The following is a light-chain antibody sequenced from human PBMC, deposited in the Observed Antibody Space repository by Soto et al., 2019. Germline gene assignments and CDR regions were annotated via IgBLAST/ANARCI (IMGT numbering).Light chain of an antibody. Sequence: IQLTQSPSSLSASIGDRITITCRASQGINSYLAWYQQKPGKAPELLIDAASTLQSGVPSRFSGSGSGTEFTLTISSLQPEDFATYYCQQLKRYPLSFGGGTKVEIK. CDR1: QGINSY. CDR3: QQLKRYPLS. J-gene: IGKJ4*01. V-gene: IGKV1-9*01. CDR2: AAS.